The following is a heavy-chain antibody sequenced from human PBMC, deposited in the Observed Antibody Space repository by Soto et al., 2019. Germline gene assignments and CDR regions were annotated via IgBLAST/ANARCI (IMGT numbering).Heavy chain of an antibody. CDR2: IYHSVST. J-gene: IGHJ4*02. CDR3: ARGPPLGY. Sequence: SETLCLTCAVSGGSISSGGYSWSWIRQPPGKGLECIGYIYHSVSTYYNPSLKSRVTISVDRSKNQFSLKLSSVTAADTAVYYCARGPPLGYWGQGTLVTVSS. CDR1: GGSISSGGYS. V-gene: IGHV4-30-2*01.